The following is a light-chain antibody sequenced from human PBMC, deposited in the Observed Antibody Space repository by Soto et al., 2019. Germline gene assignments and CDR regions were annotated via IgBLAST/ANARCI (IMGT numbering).Light chain of an antibody. CDR2: GAS. J-gene: IGKJ4*01. Sequence: IVMTQSPATLSVSTGERATLSYRASQSVSSSYLAWYQQKPGQAPRLLIYGASSRATGIPDRFSGGGSGTDFTLTISRLEPEDFAVYYCQQFSSYPLTFGGGTNVDIK. V-gene: IGKV3-20*01. CDR3: QQFSSYPLT. CDR1: QSVSSSY.